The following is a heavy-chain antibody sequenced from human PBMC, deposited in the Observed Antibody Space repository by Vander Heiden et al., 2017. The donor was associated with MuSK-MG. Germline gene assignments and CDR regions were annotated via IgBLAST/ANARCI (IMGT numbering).Heavy chain of an antibody. J-gene: IGHJ3*01. V-gene: IGHV1-24*01. D-gene: IGHD6-19*01. CDR3: ATDLLTEQWVAAGAFDV. CDR2: FDPEAAET. CDR1: GYDLNESS. Sequence: QVQLVQPGSEVKKPGASVKVPCKLSGYDLNESSIHWVRQAPGKGLEWMGGFDPEAAETTYAQKFQGRLTMTEDSSTNTAYMELSSLGSEDTAVYYCATDLLTEQWVAAGAFDVWGQGTLVTVSS.